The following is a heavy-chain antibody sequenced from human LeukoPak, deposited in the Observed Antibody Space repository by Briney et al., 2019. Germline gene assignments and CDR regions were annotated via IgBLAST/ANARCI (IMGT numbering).Heavy chain of an antibody. CDR3: AKDADYYYGSGNYMDV. J-gene: IGHJ6*03. D-gene: IGHD3-10*01. Sequence: GGSLRLSCTASGFTFSSYGMHWVRQAPGKGLEWVAFIRYDGSNKYYVDSVKGRITISRDNSKNTLYMQMNSLRAEDTAVYYCAKDADYYYGSGNYMDVWGKGTTVTISS. CDR2: IRYDGSNK. CDR1: GFTFSSYG. V-gene: IGHV3-30*02.